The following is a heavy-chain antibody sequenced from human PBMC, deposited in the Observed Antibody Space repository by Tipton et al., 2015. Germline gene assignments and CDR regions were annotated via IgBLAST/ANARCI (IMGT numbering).Heavy chain of an antibody. CDR2: ISHSGKT. Sequence: LRLSCAVSAYSISTDYYWVWIRQPPGKGLEWIGAISHSGKTYSNPSLKSRVTISFDTSHHRFSLMLTSVTAADTAVYYCARDLEHGMDVWGQGTTVTVSS. D-gene: IGHD5-24*01. J-gene: IGHJ6*02. CDR3: ARDLEHGMDV. V-gene: IGHV4-38-2*02. CDR1: AYSISTDYY.